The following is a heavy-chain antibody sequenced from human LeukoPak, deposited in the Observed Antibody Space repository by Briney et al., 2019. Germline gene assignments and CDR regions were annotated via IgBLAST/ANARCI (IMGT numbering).Heavy chain of an antibody. CDR1: GESMSGFY. CDR2: MHYAGST. Sequence: SETLGLTCTVSGESMSGFYWNWIRQPPGRGLEWVGYMHYAGSTNYSPSLQSRVTLPINTSKNPSSLKLSSVPASDTAVYYCARHQWVPAFDIWSQATMVTAPS. D-gene: IGHD1-26*01. V-gene: IGHV4-59*08. J-gene: IGHJ3*02. CDR3: ARHQWVPAFDI.